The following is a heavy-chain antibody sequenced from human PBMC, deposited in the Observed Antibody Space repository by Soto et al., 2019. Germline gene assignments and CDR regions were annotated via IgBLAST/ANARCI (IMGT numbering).Heavy chain of an antibody. CDR2: IYHSGST. J-gene: IGHJ5*02. CDR1: GYPISSGYY. Sequence: SETLSLTCAVSGYPISSGYYWGWIRQPPGKGLEWIGSIYHSGSTYYNPSLKSRVTISVDTSKNQFSLKLSSVTAADTAVYYCARDDVSGSSGWFDPWGQGTLVTVSS. CDR3: ARDDVSGSSGWFDP. V-gene: IGHV4-38-2*02. D-gene: IGHD6-6*01.